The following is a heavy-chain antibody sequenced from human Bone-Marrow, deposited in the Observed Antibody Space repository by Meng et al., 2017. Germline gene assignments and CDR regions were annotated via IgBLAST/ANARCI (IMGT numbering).Heavy chain of an antibody. CDR2: ISWNSGSI. CDR1: GFTFDDYA. J-gene: IGHJ6*02. V-gene: IGHV3-9*01. D-gene: IGHD1-7*01. CDR3: ARDYWVELPSGDYYYYGMDV. Sequence: SLKISCAASGFTFDDYAMHWVRQAPGKGLEWVSGISWNSGSIGYADSVKGRFTISRDNAKNSLYLQMNSLRAEDTAVYYCARDYWVELPSGDYYYYGMDVWGQGTTVTVSS.